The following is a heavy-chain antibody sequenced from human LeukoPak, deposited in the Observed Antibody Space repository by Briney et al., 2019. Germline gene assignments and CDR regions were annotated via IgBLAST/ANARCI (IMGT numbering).Heavy chain of an antibody. CDR1: GYTFTGYY. D-gene: IGHD5-24*01. CDR2: INPNSGGT. CDR3: SRRENDY. J-gene: IGHJ4*02. V-gene: IGHV1-2*06. Sequence: ASVKVSCKASGYTFTGYYMHWVRQAPGQGLEWMGRINPNSGGTNYAQKFQGRVTITRDTSIGTAYMELSRLKSDDTAVYYCSRRENDYWGQGTLVTVSS.